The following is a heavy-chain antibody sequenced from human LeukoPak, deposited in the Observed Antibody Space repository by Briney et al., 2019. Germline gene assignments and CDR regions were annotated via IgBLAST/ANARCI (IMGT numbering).Heavy chain of an antibody. J-gene: IGHJ5*02. V-gene: IGHV4-59*08. CDR2: IYYSGST. Sequence: TSETLSLTCTVSGGSISSYYWSWIRQPPGKGLEWIGYIYYSGSTNYNPSLKSRVTISVDTSKNQFSLKLSSVTAADTAVYYCARVGGWARRWFDPWGQGTLVTVSS. D-gene: IGHD6-19*01. CDR1: GGSISSYY. CDR3: ARVGGWARRWFDP.